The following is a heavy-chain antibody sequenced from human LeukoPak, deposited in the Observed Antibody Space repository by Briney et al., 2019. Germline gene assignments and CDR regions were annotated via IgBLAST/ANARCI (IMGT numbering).Heavy chain of an antibody. CDR3: ARLWIVAGNFLDN. CDR2: INYSGNT. CDR1: GGSISSSGYY. V-gene: IGHV4-39*07. D-gene: IGHD6-19*01. J-gene: IGHJ4*02. Sequence: SETLSLTCSVSGGSISSSGYYWVWVRQPPGKGLEWIGSINYSGNTYYNPSLKSRVTTSVDTSKNQFSLKLSSVTAADTALYYCARLWIVAGNFLDNWGQGTLVTVSS.